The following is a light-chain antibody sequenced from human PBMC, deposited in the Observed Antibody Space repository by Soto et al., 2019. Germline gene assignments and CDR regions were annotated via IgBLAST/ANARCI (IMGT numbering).Light chain of an antibody. Sequence: DIQMTQSPSSLSASVGDRVTITCRASHNILVYLNWYQQNPGKAPKPLIYATSTLLSGVPSRFSGSGSGTDFTLTITSLQPEDFATYYCQQIFGTRYSFGQGTKLEIK. CDR1: HNILVY. CDR3: QQIFGTRYS. CDR2: ATS. J-gene: IGKJ2*03. V-gene: IGKV1-39*01.